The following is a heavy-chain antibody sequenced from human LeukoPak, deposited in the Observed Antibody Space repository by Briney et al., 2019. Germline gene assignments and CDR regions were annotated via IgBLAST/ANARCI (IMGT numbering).Heavy chain of an antibody. CDR1: GGSITSYH. V-gene: IGHV4-59*01. J-gene: IGHJ4*02. D-gene: IGHD5-24*01. CDR3: ARGSRDGYNHFDY. Sequence: SETLSLTCTISGGSITSYHWSWIRQPPGQGLAWIGYIYYSGSTNYNPSLKSRVTISVDTSKNQFSLNLRSVTAADTAVYYCARGSRDGYNHFDYWGQGTLVTVSS. CDR2: IYYSGST.